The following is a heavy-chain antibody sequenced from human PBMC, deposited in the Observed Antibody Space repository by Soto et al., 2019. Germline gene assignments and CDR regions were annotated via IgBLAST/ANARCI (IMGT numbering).Heavy chain of an antibody. J-gene: IGHJ4*02. CDR3: AKGFDYGDTKHIDH. Sequence: PGGSLRLSCAASGFGFSTHALSWVRQAPGKGLEWLSSITNTGITTHYTDSVEGRFTISRENSRNTLHLQMNNLRVDDTAVYYFAKGFDYGDTKHIDHWGQGTLVTVSS. V-gene: IGHV3-23*01. CDR1: GFGFSTHA. D-gene: IGHD4-17*01. CDR2: ITNTGITT.